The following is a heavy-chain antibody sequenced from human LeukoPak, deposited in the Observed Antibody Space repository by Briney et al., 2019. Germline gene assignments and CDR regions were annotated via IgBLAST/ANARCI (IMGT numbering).Heavy chain of an antibody. CDR1: GFTFSSYG. D-gene: IGHD1-26*01. V-gene: IGHV3-30*18. J-gene: IGHJ4*02. CDR2: ISYDGSNK. CDR3: AKGAPTRED. Sequence: GGSLRLSCAASGFTFSSYGMHWVRQAPGKGLEWVAVISYDGSNKYYADSVKGRFTISRDNSKNTLYLQMNSLRAEDTAVYYCAKGAPTREDWGQGTLVTVSS.